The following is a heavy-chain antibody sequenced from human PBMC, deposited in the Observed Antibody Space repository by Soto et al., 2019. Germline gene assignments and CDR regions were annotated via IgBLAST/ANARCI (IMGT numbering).Heavy chain of an antibody. Sequence: QVTLKESGPVLVTPTETLTLTCTVSGFSLSNARMGVSWIRQPPGKALEWLAHIFSNDEKSYSTSLKSRLTISKDTSKSQVVLTMTNMDPVDTATYYCARMGRFGELLPDYWGQGTLVTVSS. CDR3: ARMGRFGELLPDY. J-gene: IGHJ4*02. CDR1: GFSLSNARMG. D-gene: IGHD3-10*01. CDR2: IFSNDEK. V-gene: IGHV2-26*01.